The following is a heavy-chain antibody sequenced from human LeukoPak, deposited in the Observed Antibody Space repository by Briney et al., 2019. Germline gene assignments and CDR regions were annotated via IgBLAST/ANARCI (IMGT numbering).Heavy chain of an antibody. V-gene: IGHV3-23*01. Sequence: GGSLRLSCTASGFAFSVYAMSWLRQPPGKELEWVSTINANSGTTSYAASVRGRFTISRDNSKNTLYLQMNTLRADDTATYYCAKPISGGLAVTADWFHPWGQGTLVVVSS. CDR1: GFAFSVYA. CDR2: INANSGTT. J-gene: IGHJ5*01. CDR3: AKPISGGLAVTADWFHP. D-gene: IGHD6-19*01.